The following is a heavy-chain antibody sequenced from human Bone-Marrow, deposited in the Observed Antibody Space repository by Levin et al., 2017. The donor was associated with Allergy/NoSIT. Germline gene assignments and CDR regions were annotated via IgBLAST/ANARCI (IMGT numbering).Heavy chain of an antibody. Sequence: GESLKISCAASGFTFDTYALNWVRQAPGKGLEWVSIIDGSGGSTHYADSVKGRFTLSRDNSKNTVYLQMSSLRVEDTAVYYGAKSPGRNDFWSGYYPPATVVDYWGQGTLVTVS. CDR2: IDGSGGST. J-gene: IGHJ4*02. CDR3: AKSPGRNDFWSGYYPPATVVDY. CDR1: GFTFDTYA. D-gene: IGHD3-3*01. V-gene: IGHV3-23*01.